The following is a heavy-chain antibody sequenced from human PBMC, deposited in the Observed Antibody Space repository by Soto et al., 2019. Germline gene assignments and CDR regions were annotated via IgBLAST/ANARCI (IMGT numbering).Heavy chain of an antibody. V-gene: IGHV4-59*01. CDR1: GGSISSYY. Sequence: SETLSLTCTVSGGSISSYYWSWIRQPPGKGLEWIGYIYYTGTTNYNPSLKSRVTISVDTSKNQFSLKLSSVTTADTAVYYCTKLSWADYGGTFDPWGQGTLVTVSS. J-gene: IGHJ5*02. CDR3: TKLSWADYGGTFDP. D-gene: IGHD4-17*01. CDR2: IYYTGTT.